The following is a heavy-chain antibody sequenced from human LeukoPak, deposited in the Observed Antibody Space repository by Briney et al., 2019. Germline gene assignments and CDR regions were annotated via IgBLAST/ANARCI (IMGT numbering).Heavy chain of an antibody. CDR3: ASSALSYYDFCSGNNWFDP. D-gene: IGHD3-3*01. Sequence: SETLSLTCTVSGGAISSYYWSWIRLPPGKGLEWIGYIYYSGSTNYNPSLKSRVTISVDTSKNQFSLKLSSVTAADTAVYYCASSALSYYDFCSGNNWFDPWGQGTLVTVSS. V-gene: IGHV4-59*01. J-gene: IGHJ5*02. CDR1: GGAISSYY. CDR2: IYYSGST.